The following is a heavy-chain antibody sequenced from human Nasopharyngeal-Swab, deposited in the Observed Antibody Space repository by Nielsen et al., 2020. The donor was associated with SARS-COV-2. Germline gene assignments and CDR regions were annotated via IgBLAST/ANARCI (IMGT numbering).Heavy chain of an antibody. J-gene: IGHJ6*02. D-gene: IGHD2-8*01. CDR3: ASGQCINGVCNPTDGLDV. Sequence: SVTVSCKASGFSLPYRFLHWLRPAPGQALAWMGLITPFNGNAKYAQKFQGRVSITRDGSRTTASLELSSLRPDDTAMYFCASGQCINGVCNPTDGLDVWGQGTSVTVS. CDR1: GFSLPYRF. V-gene: IGHV1-45*02. CDR2: ITPFNGNA.